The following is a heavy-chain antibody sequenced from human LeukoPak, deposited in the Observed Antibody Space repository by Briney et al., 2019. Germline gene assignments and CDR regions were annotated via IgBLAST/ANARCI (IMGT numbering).Heavy chain of an antibody. V-gene: IGHV3-21*01. D-gene: IGHD4-23*01. CDR3: ASYGGNAYFEY. J-gene: IGHJ4*02. CDR1: GFTFSTYN. CDR2: ITSSGSYI. Sequence: GGSLRLSCAASGFTFSTYNMNWVRQAPGKGLEWVSSITSSGSYIYYADSVKGRFTISRDNAKKSLYMQMSSLRVDDTAVYYCASYGGNAYFEYWGQGTLVTVSS.